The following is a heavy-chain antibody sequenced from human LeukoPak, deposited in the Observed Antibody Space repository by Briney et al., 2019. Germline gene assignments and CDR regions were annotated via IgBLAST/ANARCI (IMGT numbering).Heavy chain of an antibody. CDR3: ARDGQQLAPYTMDV. CDR2: IWYDGSNK. J-gene: IGHJ6*02. Sequence: GGSLRLSCAASGFSFRSQAMHWVRQAPGKGLEWVAQIWYDGSNKYYTDFVKGRFTISRDNSESTLYLQMNSLRAEDTAAYYCARDGQQLAPYTMDVWGQGTTVTVSS. CDR1: GFSFRSQA. V-gene: IGHV3-33*01. D-gene: IGHD6-13*01.